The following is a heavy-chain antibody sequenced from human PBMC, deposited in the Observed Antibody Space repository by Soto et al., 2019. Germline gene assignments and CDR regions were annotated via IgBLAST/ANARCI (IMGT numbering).Heavy chain of an antibody. CDR1: GYTFTSYG. CDR3: ARDSRTSGDCGGDCYSPYNWFDP. V-gene: IGHV1-18*01. J-gene: IGHJ5*02. Sequence: QVQLVQSGAEVKKPGASVKVSCKASGYTFTSYGISWVRQAPGQGLEWMGWISAYNGNTNYAQKLQGRVTMTTDTSTSTACMELRSLRFDDTAVYYCARDSRTSGDCGGDCYSPYNWFDPWGQGTLVTVSS. CDR2: ISAYNGNT. D-gene: IGHD2-21*02.